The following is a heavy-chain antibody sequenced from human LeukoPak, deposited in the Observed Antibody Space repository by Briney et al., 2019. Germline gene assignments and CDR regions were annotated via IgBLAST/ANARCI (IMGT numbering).Heavy chain of an antibody. D-gene: IGHD5-12*01. V-gene: IGHV1-8*02. CDR2: MNPNSGNT. CDR3: ARNLLDIADPWESSGH. CDR1: GYTFTGYY. J-gene: IGHJ4*02. Sequence: ASVKVSCKASGYTFTGYYMHWVRQATGQGLEWMGWMNPNSGNTGYAQKFQGRVTMTRNTSISTAYMELSSLRSEDTAVYYCARNLLDIADPWESSGHWGQGTLVTVSS.